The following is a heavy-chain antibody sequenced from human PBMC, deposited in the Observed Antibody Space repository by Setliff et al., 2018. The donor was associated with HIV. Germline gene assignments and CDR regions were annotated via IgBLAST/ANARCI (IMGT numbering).Heavy chain of an antibody. Sequence: LSLTCAMSGDSLNSDAFSWSWIRLPPGEGLEWIGYMKEGGRTYYNPSLRSRVTITSDKSKNQLSLTLNSVTAADTAVYYCARQRAGEIEELPGALPLRGVFDLWGHGTMVTVSS. D-gene: IGHD1-7*01. CDR3: ARQRAGEIEELPGALPLRGVFDL. CDR1: GDSLNSDAFS. CDR2: MKEGGRT. V-gene: IGHV4-30-2*01. J-gene: IGHJ3*01.